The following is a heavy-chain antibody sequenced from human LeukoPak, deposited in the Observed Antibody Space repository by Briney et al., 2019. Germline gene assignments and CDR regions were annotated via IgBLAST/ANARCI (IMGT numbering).Heavy chain of an antibody. CDR3: ARLARASNYDILTGPDY. V-gene: IGHV4-59*08. J-gene: IGHJ4*02. CDR1: GGSISSYY. CDR2: IYYSGST. Sequence: SETLSLTCTVSGGSISSYYWSWIRQPPGKGLEWIGYIYYSGSTNYNPSLKSRVTISVDTSKNQFSLKLSSVTAADTAVYYCARLARASNYDILTGPDYWGQGTLVTVSS. D-gene: IGHD3-9*01.